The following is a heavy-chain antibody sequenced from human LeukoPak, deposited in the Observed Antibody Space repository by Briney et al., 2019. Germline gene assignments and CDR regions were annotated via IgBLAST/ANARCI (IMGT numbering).Heavy chain of an antibody. CDR3: ARDSPGDIVVVPAAGTDY. Sequence: PGGSLRLSCAASGFTFSSYWMSWVRQAPGKGLEWVANIKQDGSEKYYVDSVKGRFTISRDNAKNSLYLQMNSLRAEDTAVYYCARDSPGDIVVVPAAGTDYWGQGTLVTVSS. J-gene: IGHJ4*02. CDR1: GFTFSSYW. CDR2: IKQDGSEK. D-gene: IGHD2-2*01. V-gene: IGHV3-7*01.